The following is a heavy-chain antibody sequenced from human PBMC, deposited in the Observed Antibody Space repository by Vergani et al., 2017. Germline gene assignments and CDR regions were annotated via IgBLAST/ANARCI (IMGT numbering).Heavy chain of an antibody. CDR2: IIPICGTA. V-gene: IGHV1-69*01. CDR1: GGTFSSYA. D-gene: IGHD3-22*01. CDR3: ARDRELYGSSGYYDVRGDAFDI. J-gene: IGHJ3*02. Sequence: QVQLVQSGAEVKKPGSSVKVSCKASGGTFSSYAISWVRQAPGQGLEWMGGIIPICGTANYAQKFQGRVTITADESTSTAYMELSSLRSEDTAVYYCARDRELYGSSGYYDVRGDAFDIWGQGTMVTVSS.